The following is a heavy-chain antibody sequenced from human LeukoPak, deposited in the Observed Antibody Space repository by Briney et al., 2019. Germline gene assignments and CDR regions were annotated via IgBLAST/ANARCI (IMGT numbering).Heavy chain of an antibody. Sequence: GGSLRLSCATSGFTFSSYSMNWVRQAPGKGLEWVSSISSSSSYIYYADSVKGRFTISRDNAKNSQYLQMNSLRAEDTAVYYCARDDSGWYDYWGQGTLVTVSS. D-gene: IGHD6-19*01. CDR2: ISSSSSYI. CDR3: ARDDSGWYDY. CDR1: GFTFSSYS. V-gene: IGHV3-21*01. J-gene: IGHJ4*02.